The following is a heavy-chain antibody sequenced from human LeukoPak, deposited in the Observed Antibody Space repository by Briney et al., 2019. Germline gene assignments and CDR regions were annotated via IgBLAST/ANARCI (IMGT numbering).Heavy chain of an antibody. V-gene: IGHV1-69*13. CDR2: IIPIFGTA. CDR1: GGTFSSYA. Sequence: GASVKVSCKASGGTFSSYAISWVRQAPGQGLEWMGGIIPIFGTANYAQKFQGRVTITADESTSTAYMELSSLRSEDTAVYYCATRYDSRGYRVNWFDPWGQGTLVTVSS. D-gene: IGHD3-22*01. J-gene: IGHJ5*02. CDR3: ATRYDSRGYRVNWFDP.